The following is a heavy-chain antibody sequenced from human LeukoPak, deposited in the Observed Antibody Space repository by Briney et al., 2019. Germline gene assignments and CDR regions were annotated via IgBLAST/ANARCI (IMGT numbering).Heavy chain of an antibody. Sequence: SETLSLTCTVSGGSISSYYWSWIRQPPGKGLEWIGYIYYSGSTNYNPSLKSRVTISVDTSKNQFSLKLSSVTAADTAVYYCARQYYWGYNRFDPWGQGTLVTVSS. D-gene: IGHD3-10*01. CDR1: GGSISSYY. CDR3: ARQYYWGYNRFDP. V-gene: IGHV4-59*01. J-gene: IGHJ5*02. CDR2: IYYSGST.